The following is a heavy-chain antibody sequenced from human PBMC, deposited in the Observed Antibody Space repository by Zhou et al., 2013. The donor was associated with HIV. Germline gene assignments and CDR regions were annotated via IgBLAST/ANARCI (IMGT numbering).Heavy chain of an antibody. CDR3: ARVGAGWLQFNALDY. J-gene: IGHJ4*02. CDR1: GYIFSSVD. CDR2: MNPHTGKS. V-gene: IGHV1-8*01. Sequence: QVQLVQSGAEVKKPGASVKVSCKASGYIFSSVDIHWVRQANGQGLEWLGWMNPHTGKSVYAQKFQDRVTMTRDTSISTAYMELSSLRSEDTAVYYCARVGAGWLQFNALDYWGQGTLVTVSS. D-gene: IGHD5-12*01.